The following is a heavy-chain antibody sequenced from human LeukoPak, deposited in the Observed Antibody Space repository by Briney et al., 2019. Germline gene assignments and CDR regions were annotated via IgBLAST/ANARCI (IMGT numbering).Heavy chain of an antibody. J-gene: IGHJ5*02. CDR2: ISAYNGNT. Sequence: ASVKVSCKASGYTFTSYGISWVRQAPGQGLEWMGWISAYNGNTNYAQKLQGRVTMTTETSTSTAYMELRSLRSDDTAVYYCPRAMLFGDNWFDPWGQGTLVTVSS. V-gene: IGHV1-18*01. CDR1: GYTFTSYG. D-gene: IGHD2-21*01. CDR3: PRAMLFGDNWFDP.